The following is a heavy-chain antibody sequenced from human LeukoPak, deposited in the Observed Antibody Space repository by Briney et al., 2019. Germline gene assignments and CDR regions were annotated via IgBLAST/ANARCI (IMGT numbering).Heavy chain of an antibody. V-gene: IGHV1-18*01. CDR3: ARDHRGWRYYGSGSYYNYNWFDP. CDR2: ISAYNGNT. D-gene: IGHD3-10*01. Sequence: ASVKVSCKASGYTFTSYGISWVRQAPGQGLEWMGWISAYNGNTNYAQKLQGRVTMTTDTSTSTAYMELRSLRSDDTAVYYCARDHRGWRYYGSGSYYNYNWFDPWGQGTLVTVSS. J-gene: IGHJ5*02. CDR1: GYTFTSYG.